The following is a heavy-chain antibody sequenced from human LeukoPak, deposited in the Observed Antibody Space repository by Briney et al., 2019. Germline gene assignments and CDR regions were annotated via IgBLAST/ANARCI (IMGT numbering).Heavy chain of an antibody. V-gene: IGHV3-23*01. Sequence: GGSLRLSCAASGFTFSSYAMSWVRQAPGKGLEWVSAISGSGGSTYYADSVKGRFTISRDNSKHTLYLQMNSLRAEDTAVYYCAKGRGITIFGSFFDYWGQGTLVTVSS. CDR1: GFTFSSYA. D-gene: IGHD3-3*01. J-gene: IGHJ4*02. CDR3: AKGRGITIFGSFFDY. CDR2: ISGSGGST.